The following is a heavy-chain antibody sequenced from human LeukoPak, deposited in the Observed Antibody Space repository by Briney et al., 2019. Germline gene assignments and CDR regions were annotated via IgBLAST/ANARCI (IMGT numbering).Heavy chain of an antibody. CDR3: AKGVSRGYSYGYNFDY. J-gene: IGHJ4*02. D-gene: IGHD5-18*01. CDR2: ISGSGGST. CDR1: GFTFSSYA. Sequence: PGGSLRLSCAASGFTFSSYAMSWVRQAPGKGLEWVSAISGSGGSTYYADSVKGRFTISGDNSKNTLYLQMNSLRAEDTAVYYCAKGVSRGYSYGYNFDYWGQGTLVTVSS. V-gene: IGHV3-23*01.